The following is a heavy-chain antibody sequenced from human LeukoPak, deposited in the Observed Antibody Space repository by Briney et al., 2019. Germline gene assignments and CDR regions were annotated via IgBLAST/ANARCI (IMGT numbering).Heavy chain of an antibody. D-gene: IGHD6-13*01. Sequence: GGSLRLSCVDSGFTFRSYAMTWVRQAPGKGLEWVSTIRVDGETTYYADSVKGRFIISRDNSKNTLYLQMNSLTVEDTAVYHCAKEGAGWYFDLWGRGTLVTVSS. CDR2: IRVDGETT. CDR1: GFTFRSYA. CDR3: AKEGAGWYFDL. V-gene: IGHV3-23*01. J-gene: IGHJ2*01.